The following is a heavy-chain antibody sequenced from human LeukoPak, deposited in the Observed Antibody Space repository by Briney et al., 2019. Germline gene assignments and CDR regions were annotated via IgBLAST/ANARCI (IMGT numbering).Heavy chain of an antibody. CDR2: INPNSGGT. CDR3: ARGSDSSSSGADY. J-gene: IGHJ4*02. CDR1: GYTFTGYY. D-gene: IGHD6-6*01. Sequence: ASMKVSCKASGYTFTGYYMHWVRQAPGQGLEWMGWINPNSGGTNYAQKFQGRVTMTRDTSISTAYMELSRLRSDDTAVYYCARGSDSSSSGADYWGQGTLVTVSS. V-gene: IGHV1-2*02.